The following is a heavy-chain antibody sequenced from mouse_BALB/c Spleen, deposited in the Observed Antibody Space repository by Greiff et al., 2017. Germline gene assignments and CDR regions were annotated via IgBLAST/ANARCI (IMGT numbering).Heavy chain of an antibody. D-gene: IGHD1-1*01. CDR2: IYPGSGST. Sequence: VQLQESGPELVKPGASVKMSCKASGYTFTDYVISWVKQRTGQGLEWIGEIYPGSGSTYYNEKFKGKATLTADKSSNTAYMQLSSLTSEDSAVYFCALITTVVATDYWGQGTTLTVSS. J-gene: IGHJ2*01. V-gene: IGHV1-77*01. CDR3: ALITTVVATDY. CDR1: GYTFTDYV.